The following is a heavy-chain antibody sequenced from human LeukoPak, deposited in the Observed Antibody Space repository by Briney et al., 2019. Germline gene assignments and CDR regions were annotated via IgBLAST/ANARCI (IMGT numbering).Heavy chain of an antibody. D-gene: IGHD3-10*01. CDR1: GFTFSSYG. Sequence: GGSLRLSCAASGFTFSSYGMHSVRQAPGKGLEWVAFIRYDGSNKYYADSVKGRFTISRDNSKNTLYLQMNSLRAEDTAVYYCAKDQDYYGSGSYYIAPDYWGQGTLVTVSS. CDR2: IRYDGSNK. V-gene: IGHV3-30*02. CDR3: AKDQDYYGSGSYYIAPDY. J-gene: IGHJ4*02.